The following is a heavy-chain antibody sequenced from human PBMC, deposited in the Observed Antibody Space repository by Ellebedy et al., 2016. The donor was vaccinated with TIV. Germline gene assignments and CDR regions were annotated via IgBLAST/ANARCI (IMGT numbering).Heavy chain of an antibody. D-gene: IGHD2-21*02. Sequence: MPSETLSLTCTVSGASISSYYWSWIRQPPGKGLEWIGYIYYSGSTNYNPSLKSRVTFSGDTSKNQFSLKLSSVTAAATAVYYCARRYCSGRGDCSGGRITYFDYWGQGTLVTVSS. CDR3: ARRYCSGRGDCSGGRITYFDY. V-gene: IGHV4-59*08. CDR1: GASISSYY. CDR2: IYYSGST. J-gene: IGHJ4*02.